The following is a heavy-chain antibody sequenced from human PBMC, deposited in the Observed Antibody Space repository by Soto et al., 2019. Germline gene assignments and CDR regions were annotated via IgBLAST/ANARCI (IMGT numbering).Heavy chain of an antibody. V-gene: IGHV3-23*01. Sequence: GGSLRLSCAASGFTFSSYAMSWVRQAPGKGLEWVSTISGSGGTTYYADSVKGRFTISRDNSKNTLYLQMNSLRAEDTAVYYCAKEKTYGSGSIHSYGMEVWGQGTTVTVSS. CDR2: ISGSGGTT. CDR1: GFTFSSYA. CDR3: AKEKTYGSGSIHSYGMEV. J-gene: IGHJ6*02. D-gene: IGHD3-10*01.